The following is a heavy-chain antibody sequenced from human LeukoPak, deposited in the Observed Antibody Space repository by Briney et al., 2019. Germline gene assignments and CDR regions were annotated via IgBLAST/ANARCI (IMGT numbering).Heavy chain of an antibody. V-gene: IGHV4-34*01. D-gene: IGHD2-15*01. Sequence: SETLSRTCAVYGDSFSGYYWSWIRQSPGTGLEWIGEVNDRGTTNYNPNLKSRDTISVVTSSNQFSLRLTSVTAADTAIYFCATRRGGPYPYYFDHWDQGALVTVSS. CDR1: GDSFSGYY. CDR2: VNDRGTT. J-gene: IGHJ4*02. CDR3: ATRRGGPYPYYFDH.